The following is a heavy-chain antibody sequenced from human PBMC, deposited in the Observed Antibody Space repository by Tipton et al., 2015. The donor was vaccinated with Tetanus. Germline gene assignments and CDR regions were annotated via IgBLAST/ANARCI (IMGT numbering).Heavy chain of an antibody. J-gene: IGHJ4*02. CDR1: GGTFSSYA. Sequence: QLVQSGAEVKKPGSSVKVSCKASGGTFSSYAISWVRQDPGQGLERMGGIIPIFGTANYAQKFQGRVTITADEYTSTAYMGLSSLRSEDPAVYYCAREAFWGWPYDSSGYRRYYFDYWGQGTLVTVSS. CDR2: IIPIFGTA. CDR3: AREAFWGWPYDSSGYRRYYFDY. V-gene: IGHV1-69*01. D-gene: IGHD3-22*01.